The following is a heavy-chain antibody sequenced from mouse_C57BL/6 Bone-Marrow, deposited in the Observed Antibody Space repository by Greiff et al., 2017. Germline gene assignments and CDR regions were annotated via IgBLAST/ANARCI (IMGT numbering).Heavy chain of an antibody. V-gene: IGHV1-81*01. D-gene: IGHD2-12*01. CDR1: GYTFTSYG. CDR2: IYPRSGNT. Sequence: QVQLQQSGAKLARPGASVKLSCKASGYTFTSYGISWVKQRTGQGLEWIGEIYPRSGNTYYNEKFKGKATLTADKSSSTAYMELRSLTSEDSAVYFCARFAYSGPYWGQGTLVTVSA. CDR3: ARFAYSGPY. J-gene: IGHJ3*01.